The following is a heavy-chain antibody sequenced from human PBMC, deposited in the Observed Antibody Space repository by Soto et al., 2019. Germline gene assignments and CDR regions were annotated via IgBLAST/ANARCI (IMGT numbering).Heavy chain of an antibody. Sequence: PVGFLRLSCAASGFTFSNYWMSWVRQAPGKGLEWVANIKQDGGDQYYVDSVKGRFSISRDNAKNSLYLQMNSLRAEDTAVYYCARDEAIDYWGQGTLVTVSS. J-gene: IGHJ4*02. CDR3: ARDEAIDY. CDR1: GFTFSNYW. V-gene: IGHV3-7*03. CDR2: IKQDGGDQ.